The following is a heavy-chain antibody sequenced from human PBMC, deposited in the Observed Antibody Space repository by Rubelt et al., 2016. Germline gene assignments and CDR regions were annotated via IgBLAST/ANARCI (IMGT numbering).Heavy chain of an antibody. V-gene: IGHV3-21*01. CDR2: ISSRSTYI. Sequence: EVQLVESGGGLVQPGGSLRLSCAASGFTFKNYWMHWVRQVSGRGLVWVSSISSRSTYIFYADSVKGRFTISRDNAKDSLYLQMNSLRVEDTAMYYCARDHVVPGLYFDYWGQGTLVTVSS. CDR1: GFTFKNYW. D-gene: IGHD2-2*01. J-gene: IGHJ4*02. CDR3: ARDHVVPGLYFDY.